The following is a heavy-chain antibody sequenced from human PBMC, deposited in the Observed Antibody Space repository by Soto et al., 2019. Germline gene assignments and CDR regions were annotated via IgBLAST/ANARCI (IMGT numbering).Heavy chain of an antibody. D-gene: IGHD3-22*01. CDR1: GGTFSSYA. CDR2: IIPIFGTA. Sequence: QVQLVQSGAEVKKPGSSVKVSCKASGGTFSSYAISWVRQAPGQGLEWMGGIIPIFGTANYAQKFQGRVTSTADESTSTAYLALRSLRSEDTAVYYCARALGYYYSRGYLGSWGQGTLVTVSS. J-gene: IGHJ5*02. CDR3: ARALGYYYSRGYLGS. V-gene: IGHV1-69*01.